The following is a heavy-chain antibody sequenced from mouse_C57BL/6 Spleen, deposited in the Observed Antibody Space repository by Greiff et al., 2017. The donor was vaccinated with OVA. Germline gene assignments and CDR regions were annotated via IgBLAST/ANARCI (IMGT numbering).Heavy chain of an antibody. CDR1: GYTFTSYW. Sequence: QVQLHQPGAELVRPGSSVKLSCKASGYTFTSYWMHWGQERWRQGFEWWGNRDPSDSDTHYNQKFKDKATLTVDKSSSTAYMQLSSLTSEDSAVYYCARFQGPYYAMDYWGQGTSVTVSS. CDR3: ARFQGPYYAMDY. D-gene: IGHD3-3*01. J-gene: IGHJ4*01. V-gene: IGHV1-52*01. CDR2: RDPSDSDT.